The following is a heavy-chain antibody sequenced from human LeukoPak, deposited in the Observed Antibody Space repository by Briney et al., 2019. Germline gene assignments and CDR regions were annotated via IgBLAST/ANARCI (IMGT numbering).Heavy chain of an antibody. D-gene: IGHD3-3*01. J-gene: IGHJ4*02. Sequence: GGSLRLSCAASGFTFNTYAMSWVRQAPGKGLEWVSGISGSGSSTYYADSVKGRFTISRDNSKNTLYLQMNSLRAEDTAVYYCAKSWSGYYRFDYWGQGTLVTVSS. CDR3: AKSWSGYYRFDY. CDR2: ISGSGSST. V-gene: IGHV3-23*01. CDR1: GFTFNTYA.